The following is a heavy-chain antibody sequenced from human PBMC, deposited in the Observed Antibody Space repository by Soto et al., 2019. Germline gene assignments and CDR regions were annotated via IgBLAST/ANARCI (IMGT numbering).Heavy chain of an antibody. CDR1: GGSIGSGVYS. D-gene: IGHD2-2*01. Sequence: ASETLCVTCGVAGGSIGSGVYSWSWLRQPPGKGLEWIGYIFHSGSTYYNPSLKSRVTISVDGSKNHFSLKLSSVTAADTAVYYCARVPDRWGQGTLVTVSS. V-gene: IGHV4-30-2*01. CDR3: ARVPDR. J-gene: IGHJ5*02. CDR2: IFHSGST.